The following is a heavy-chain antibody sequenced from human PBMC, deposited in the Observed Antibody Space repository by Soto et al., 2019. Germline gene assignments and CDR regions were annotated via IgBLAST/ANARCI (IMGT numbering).Heavy chain of an antibody. CDR2: MNPNSGNT. Sequence: ASVKVSCRAAGYTFTSYDINSVRQATGQDFEWMGWMNPNSGNTAYAQKFQGRVTMTRDTSKSTAFMELSSLTSEDTAVYYCARGPRNWGVDYWGQGTLVTVSS. CDR1: GYTFTSYD. V-gene: IGHV1-8*01. CDR3: ARGPRNWGVDY. D-gene: IGHD7-27*01. J-gene: IGHJ4*02.